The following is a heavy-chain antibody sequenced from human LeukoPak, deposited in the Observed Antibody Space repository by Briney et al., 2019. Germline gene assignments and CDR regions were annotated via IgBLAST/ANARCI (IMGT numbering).Heavy chain of an antibody. CDR1: GFSFSSYD. D-gene: IGHD5-12*01. Sequence: GGSLRLSCAASGFSFSSYDMNWVRQAPGKGLEWVSAISGSGGSTDYADSVKGRFTISRDNSKNTLYLHMNRLRDEDTAVYYCAAKWLRSGTPFGYWGQGTLVTVSS. V-gene: IGHV3-23*01. J-gene: IGHJ4*02. CDR2: ISGSGGST. CDR3: AAKWLRSGTPFGY.